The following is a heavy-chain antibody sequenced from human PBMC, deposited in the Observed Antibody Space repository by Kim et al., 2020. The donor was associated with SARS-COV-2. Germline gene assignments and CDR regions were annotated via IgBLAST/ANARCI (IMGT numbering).Heavy chain of an antibody. J-gene: IGHJ4*01. CDR3: ARRYCSVGTCYFFHY. D-gene: IGHD2-15*01. CDR1: GGSISSSRDS. Sequence: SETLSLTCSVSGGSISSSRDSWGWIRQPPGKGLEWIGIISYSGNTYYNPSLTGRLTMSVDTSKTQFSLKLTSVTAADTAFYSCARRYCSVGTCYFFHYWG. V-gene: IGHV4-39*01. CDR2: ISYSGNT.